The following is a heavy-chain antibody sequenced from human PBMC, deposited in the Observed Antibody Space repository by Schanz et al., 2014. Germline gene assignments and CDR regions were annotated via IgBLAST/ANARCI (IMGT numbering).Heavy chain of an antibody. Sequence: EVQLVESGGGLVQPGGSLRLSCAASGFTFTNYAMSWVRQAPGKGLEWVSAISASGGTTYYADSVKGRFTISRDNAKNSLYLQMNSLRAEDTAVYYCARPPHDSSCYYPFDYWGQGTLVTVSS. J-gene: IGHJ4*02. D-gene: IGHD3-22*01. CDR1: GFTFTNYA. CDR2: ISASGGTT. CDR3: ARPPHDSSCYYPFDY. V-gene: IGHV3-23*04.